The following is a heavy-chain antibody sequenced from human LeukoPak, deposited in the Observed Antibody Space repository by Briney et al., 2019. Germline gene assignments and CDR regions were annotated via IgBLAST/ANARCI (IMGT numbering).Heavy chain of an antibody. D-gene: IGHD6-13*01. CDR1: GFTFTSRSA. V-gene: IGHV1-58*01. CDR3: AAPYTSSWFDL. J-gene: IGHJ5*02. CDR2: IVVDSDNT. Sequence: GASVKVSCKASGFTFTSRSAVQWVRQARGQRLEWIGWIVVDSDNTNYAENFQERVTITRDMSASTSYMELSSLRSEDTAVYFCAAPYTSSWFDLRGQGTLVTVSS.